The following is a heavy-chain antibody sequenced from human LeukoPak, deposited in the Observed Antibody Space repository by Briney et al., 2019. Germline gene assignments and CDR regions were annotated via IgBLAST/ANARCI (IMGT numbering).Heavy chain of an antibody. Sequence: GGSLRLSRAVSGFTVSSNYMHWVRQAPGKGLEWVSIIQSGGTTYYADSVRGRFTISRDNSKNTLVLQMNSLRADDTAVYYCARSPQVRFGVVIYYFDYWGQGTLVTVSS. CDR1: GFTVSSNY. V-gene: IGHV3-53*01. J-gene: IGHJ4*02. D-gene: IGHD3-3*01. CDR3: ARSPQVRFGVVIYYFDY. CDR2: IQSGGTT.